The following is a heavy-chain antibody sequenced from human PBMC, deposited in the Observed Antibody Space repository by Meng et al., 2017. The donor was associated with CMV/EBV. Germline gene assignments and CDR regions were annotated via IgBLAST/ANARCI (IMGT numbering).Heavy chain of an antibody. J-gene: IGHJ3*02. CDR2: IYYSGST. CDR3: ATANEHYDFWSGYYRAFDI. Sequence: SETLSLTCTVSGGSISSYYWSWIRQPPGKGLEWIGYIYYSGSTNYNPSLKSRVTISVDTSKNQFSLKLSSVTAADTAVYYCATANEHYDFWSGYYRAFDIWGQGTMVTVSS. D-gene: IGHD3-3*01. V-gene: IGHV4-59*01. CDR1: GGSISSYY.